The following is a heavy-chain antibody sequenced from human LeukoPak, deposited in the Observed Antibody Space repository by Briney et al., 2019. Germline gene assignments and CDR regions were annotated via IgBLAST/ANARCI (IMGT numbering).Heavy chain of an antibody. V-gene: IGHV1-8*01. CDR2: MNPNSGNT. CDR1: GYTFTSYD. J-gene: IGHJ6*02. D-gene: IGHD1-14*01. CDR3: ARSITDYYYYGMDV. Sequence: ASVKVSCKASGYTFTSYDINWVRQATGQGLEWMGWMNPNSGNTGYAQKFQGRVTMTRNTSISTAYMELSSLRSEDTAVYYCARSITDYYYYGMDVWGQGTTVTVSS.